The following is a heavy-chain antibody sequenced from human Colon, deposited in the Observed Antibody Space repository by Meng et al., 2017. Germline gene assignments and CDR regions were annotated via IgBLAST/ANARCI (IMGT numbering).Heavy chain of an antibody. CDR2: ISNNGGST. D-gene: IGHD5-18*01. V-gene: IGHV3-23*04. CDR1: GFTFSSYG. CDR3: ANGYSPDY. Sequence: VGSRGAWVLPGGALGRSCAASGFTFSSYGMGWVRQVPGKRLEWVSTISNNGGSTYYADSVKGRFTISRDNSKNTLYLQMNSLRAEDTAVYYCANGYSPDYWGQGTLVTVSS. J-gene: IGHJ4*02.